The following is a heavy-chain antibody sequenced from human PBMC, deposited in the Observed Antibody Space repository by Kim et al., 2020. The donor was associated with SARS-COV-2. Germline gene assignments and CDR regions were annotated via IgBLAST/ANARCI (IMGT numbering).Heavy chain of an antibody. CDR1: GGTFSSYA. Sequence: SVKVSCKASGGTFSSYAISWVRQAPGQGLEWMGGIIPIFGTANYAQKFQGRVTITADESTSTAYMELSSLRSEDTAVYYCARVVRPRTIFGVGITLDHGMDVWGKGTTVTDSS. CDR3: ARVVRPRTIFGVGITLDHGMDV. V-gene: IGHV1-69*13. D-gene: IGHD3-3*01. CDR2: IIPIFGTA. J-gene: IGHJ6*04.